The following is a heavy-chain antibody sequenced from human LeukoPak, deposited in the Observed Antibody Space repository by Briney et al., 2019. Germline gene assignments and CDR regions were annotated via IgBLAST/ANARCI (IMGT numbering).Heavy chain of an antibody. J-gene: IGHJ4*02. CDR3: ARDGGSSWYEWFGY. V-gene: IGHV3-30-3*01. CDR2: ISYDGSNK. CDR1: GFTFSSYA. Sequence: GRSLRLSCAASGFTFSSYAMHWVRQAPGKGLEWVAVISYDGSNKYYADSVKGRFTISGDNSKNTLYLQMNSLRAEDTAVYYCARDGGSSWYEWFGYWGQGTLVTVSS. D-gene: IGHD6-13*01.